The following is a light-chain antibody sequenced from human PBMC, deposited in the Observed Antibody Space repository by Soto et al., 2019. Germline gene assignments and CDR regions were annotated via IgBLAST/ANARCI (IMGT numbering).Light chain of an antibody. J-gene: IGLJ2*01. CDR3: AAWDGSLRAVV. CDR2: RND. CDR1: RSNIGTYT. V-gene: IGLV1-44*01. Sequence: LTQSPSASGTPGQRVTISCSGSRSNIGTYTVNWYQQLPGTAPTLLIYRNDQRPSGVPDRFSGSKSGTSASLAISGPQPEDEADYYCAAWDGSLRAVVFGGGTKLTVL.